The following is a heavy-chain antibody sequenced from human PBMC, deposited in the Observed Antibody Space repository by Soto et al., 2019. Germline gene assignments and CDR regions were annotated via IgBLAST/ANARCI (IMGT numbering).Heavy chain of an antibody. CDR1: GGTFRSYG. CDR3: ATPRGHDYGDFGAFDI. D-gene: IGHD4-17*01. J-gene: IGHJ3*02. Sequence: QVQLVQSGAEVKKPGSSVKVSCKASGGTFRSYGISWVRQAPGQGLEWMGGIITIFGTANYAQKFQGRVTITADESTSTAYMELSSLRSEDTAVYYCATPRGHDYGDFGAFDIWGQGTMVTVSS. CDR2: IITIFGTA. V-gene: IGHV1-69*01.